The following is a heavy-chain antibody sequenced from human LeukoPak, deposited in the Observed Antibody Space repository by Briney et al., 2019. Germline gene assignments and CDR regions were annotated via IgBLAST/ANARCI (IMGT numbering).Heavy chain of an antibody. Sequence: GASVKVSCKASGSTFTRYYIHWVRQAPGQGLEWMGWINPNSGGTNYAQKFQGWVTMTRDTSISTAYMELSRLRSDDTAVYYCARGPILENGGPFDYWGQGTLVTVSS. CDR3: ARGPILENGGPFDY. J-gene: IGHJ4*02. D-gene: IGHD4-23*01. CDR2: INPNSGGT. V-gene: IGHV1-2*04. CDR1: GSTFTRYY.